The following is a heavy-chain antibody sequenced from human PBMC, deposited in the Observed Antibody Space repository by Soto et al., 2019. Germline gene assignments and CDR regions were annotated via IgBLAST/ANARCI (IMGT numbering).Heavy chain of an antibody. CDR1: GGSISSYY. J-gene: IGHJ6*03. V-gene: IGHV4-59*01. Sequence: SETLSLTCTVSGGSISSYYWSWIRQPPGKGLEWIGYIYYSGSTNYNPSLKSRVTISVDTSKNQFSLKLSSVTAADTAVYYCARTPYDFWSGSPYYYYYYMDVWGKGTTVTVSS. D-gene: IGHD3-3*01. CDR3: ARTPYDFWSGSPYYYYYYMDV. CDR2: IYYSGST.